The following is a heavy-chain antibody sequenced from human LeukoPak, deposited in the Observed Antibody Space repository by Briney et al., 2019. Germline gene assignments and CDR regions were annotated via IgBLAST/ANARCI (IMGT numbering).Heavy chain of an antibody. CDR2: INHSGST. CDR3: ARGTFYTAPRGSRGIDP. J-gene: IGHJ5*02. D-gene: IGHD2-2*02. Sequence: SETLSLTCTVSGGSISSSNYYWGWIRQPPGKGLEWIGEINHSGSTNYNPSLKSRVTISVDTSKNQFSLKLSSVTAADTAVYYCARGTFYTAPRGSRGIDPWGQGTLVTVSS. CDR1: GGSISSSNYY. V-gene: IGHV4-39*07.